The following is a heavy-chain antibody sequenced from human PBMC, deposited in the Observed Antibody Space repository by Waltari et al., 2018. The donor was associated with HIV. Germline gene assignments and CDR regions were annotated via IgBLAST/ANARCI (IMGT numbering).Heavy chain of an antibody. J-gene: IGHJ4*02. CDR3: AKDKGGVTYIFDY. V-gene: IGHV3-30*18. CDR1: GFPFSIYG. Sequence: ESGGGVVQPGRSLRLSCAASGFPFSIYGMHWVRQAPGKGLEWVAVISYDGSNKYYADAVKGRFTISRDNSKNTLDLQMNSLRAEDTAVYYCAKDKGGVTYIFDYWGQGTLVTVSS. D-gene: IGHD1-1*01. CDR2: ISYDGSNK.